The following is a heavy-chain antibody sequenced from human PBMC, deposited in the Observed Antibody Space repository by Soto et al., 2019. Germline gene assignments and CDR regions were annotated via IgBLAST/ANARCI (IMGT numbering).Heavy chain of an antibody. CDR1: GGSISSGGYY. Sequence: LSLTCTVSGGSISSGGYYWSWIRQHPGKGLEWIGYIYYSGNTYYNPSLKSRVTISEDTSKNQFSLKLSSVTAADTAVYYCVRATYYYDSSGYSDRVLDYWGQGTLVTVSS. CDR3: VRATYYYDSSGYSDRVLDY. CDR2: IYYSGNT. V-gene: IGHV4-31*03. J-gene: IGHJ4*02. D-gene: IGHD3-22*01.